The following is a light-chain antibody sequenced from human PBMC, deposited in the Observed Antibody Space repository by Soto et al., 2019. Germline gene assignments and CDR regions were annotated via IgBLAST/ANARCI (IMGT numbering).Light chain of an antibody. CDR2: EVT. Sequence: QSALTQPPSASGSPGQSVAISCTGTSSDVGAYNYVSWYQQHPGKAPKLIIYEVTNRPSGVPDRFSGSKSGNTASLTISGLQTEDEATYYCSSHAASGVFGGGTKVTVL. CDR1: SSDVGAYNY. V-gene: IGLV2-8*01. J-gene: IGLJ3*02. CDR3: SSHAASGV.